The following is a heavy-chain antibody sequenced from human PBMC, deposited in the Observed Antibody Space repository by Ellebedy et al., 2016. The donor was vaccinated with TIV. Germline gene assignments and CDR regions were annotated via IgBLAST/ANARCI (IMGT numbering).Heavy chain of an antibody. CDR1: GFSFSTYG. D-gene: IGHD3/OR15-3a*01. J-gene: IGHJ4*02. CDR2: ISYDGNNK. CDR3: ARHSRGGTFGLVYHFDY. Sequence: GESLKISXVASGFSFSTYGLNWVRQAPGKGLEWVAVISYDGNNKYYADSVKGRFIISRDDSTNTVFLEMNSLRREDTAVYYCARHSRGGTFGLVYHFDYWGQGTLVTVSS. V-gene: IGHV3-30*03.